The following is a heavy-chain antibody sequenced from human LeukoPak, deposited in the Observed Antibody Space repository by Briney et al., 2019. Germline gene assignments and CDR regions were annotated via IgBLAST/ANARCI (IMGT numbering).Heavy chain of an antibody. V-gene: IGHV3-23*01. D-gene: IGHD2-15*01. Sequence: PGGALRLSCAASGFTFSSYAMRWVGQVPGKGLEWVSAISGSGGSTYYADSVKGRFTISRDNSKNTLYLQMNSLRAEDTAVYYCAKGGAAYPDYWGQGTLVTVSS. CDR3: AKGGAAYPDY. J-gene: IGHJ4*02. CDR1: GFTFSSYA. CDR2: ISGSGGST.